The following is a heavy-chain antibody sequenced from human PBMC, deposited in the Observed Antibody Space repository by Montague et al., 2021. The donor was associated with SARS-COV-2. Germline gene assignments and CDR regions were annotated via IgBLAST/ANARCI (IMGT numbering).Heavy chain of an antibody. CDR3: ARDRGRYFDSGSYNWLDS. V-gene: IGHV4-59*01. Sequence: SETLSLTCTVYGGSISPYYRTWIRQPPGKGLEWIGYIYYTGNTKYKPSLKSRVTISVDTSKNQFSLNLKSVTAADTAVYYCARDRGRYFDSGSYNWLDSWGQGTLVTVSS. D-gene: IGHD3-10*01. J-gene: IGHJ5*01. CDR2: IYYTGNT. CDR1: GGSISPYY.